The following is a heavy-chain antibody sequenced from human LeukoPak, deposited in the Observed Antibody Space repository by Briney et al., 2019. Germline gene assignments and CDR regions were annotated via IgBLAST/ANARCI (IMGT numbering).Heavy chain of an antibody. D-gene: IGHD6-19*01. J-gene: IGHJ5*02. CDR2: TYYRSKWYN. V-gene: IGHV6-1*01. CDR1: GDSVSSNSAA. CDR3: AGEVAVAGTPSWFDP. Sequence: SQTLSLTCAISGDSVSSNSAAWNWIRQSPSRGLEWLGRTYYRSKWYNHYAESVKSRITINPDTSKNQFSLQLNSVTPEDTAIYFCAGEVAVAGTPSWFDPWGQGTLVTVSS.